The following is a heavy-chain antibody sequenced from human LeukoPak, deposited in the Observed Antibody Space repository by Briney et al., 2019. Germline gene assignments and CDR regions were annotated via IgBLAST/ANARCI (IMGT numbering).Heavy chain of an antibody. CDR2: ISSSNTYI. Sequence: GGSLRLACAASGFTFSSYSMNWVRQAPGKGLEWVSSISSSNTYIYYAESVKDRFTISRDNAKNSLYLQMNSLRAEDTAVYYCARDPLGRAADYWGQGSLVTVSS. V-gene: IGHV3-21*01. CDR1: GFTFSSYS. D-gene: IGHD7-27*01. J-gene: IGHJ4*02. CDR3: ARDPLGRAADY.